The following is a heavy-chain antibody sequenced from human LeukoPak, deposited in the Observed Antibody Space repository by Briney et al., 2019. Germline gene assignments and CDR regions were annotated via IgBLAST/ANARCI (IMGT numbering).Heavy chain of an antibody. CDR2: NSAYNGNT. D-gene: IGHD3-22*01. V-gene: IGHV1-18*01. CDR1: GYTFTSYG. CDR3: ARDQADYYDSSGVDY. Sequence: ASVKVSCKASGYTFTSYGISWVRQAPGQGLEWMGWNSAYNGNTNYAQKLQGRVTMTTDTSTSTAYMELRSLRSDDTAVYYCARDQADYYDSSGVDYWGQGTLVTVSS. J-gene: IGHJ4*02.